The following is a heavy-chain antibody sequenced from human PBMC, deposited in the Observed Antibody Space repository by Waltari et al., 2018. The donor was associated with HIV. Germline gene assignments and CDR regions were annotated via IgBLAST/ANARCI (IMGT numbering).Heavy chain of an antibody. CDR3: ARGGKYSYGRYWYFDL. D-gene: IGHD5-18*01. V-gene: IGHV4-34*01. CDR1: GGSFSGYY. Sequence: QVQLQQWGAGQLTPSETLSLTCAVYGGSFSGYYWSWIRQPPGKGLEWLGEINHSGSTNNNPSLKSRVTISVDTSKNQFSLRLSAVTAADTAVYYCARGGKYSYGRYWYFDLWGRGTLVTVSS. J-gene: IGHJ2*01. CDR2: INHSGST.